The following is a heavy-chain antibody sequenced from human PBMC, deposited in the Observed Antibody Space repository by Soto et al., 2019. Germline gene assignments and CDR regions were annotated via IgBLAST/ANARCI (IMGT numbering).Heavy chain of an antibody. CDR1: GYTFIGYY. Sequence: QVQLVQSGAEVKKPGASVKVSCKASGYTFIGYYIHWVRQAPGQGLEWMGGINPNSGGAKYSQKFQAWVTMTSDTSISTAYMELSRLKSDDTAVYYCARSGGGYDLGDYWGQGTLVTVSS. CDR3: ARSGGGYDLGDY. V-gene: IGHV1-2*04. CDR2: INPNSGGA. D-gene: IGHD5-12*01. J-gene: IGHJ4*02.